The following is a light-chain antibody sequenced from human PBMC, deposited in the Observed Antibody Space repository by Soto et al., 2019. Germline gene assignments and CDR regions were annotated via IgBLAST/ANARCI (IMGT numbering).Light chain of an antibody. CDR3: QQYDSSPWT. J-gene: IGKJ1*01. CDR2: GAS. CDR1: QSVSSSY. V-gene: IGKV3-20*01. Sequence: EIVLTQSPGTLSLSPGDRATLSCRASQSVSSSYLAWYHQKPGQAPRLLIYGASSRATGIPDRFSGSGSGTDFTLTISRLEPEDFAVYFCQQYDSSPWTFGQGTKVEIK.